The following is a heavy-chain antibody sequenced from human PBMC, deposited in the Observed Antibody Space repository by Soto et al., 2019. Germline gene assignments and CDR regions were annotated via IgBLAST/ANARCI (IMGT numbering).Heavy chain of an antibody. D-gene: IGHD2-15*01. CDR1: SSYA. CDR3: AKDLGGSRDY. Sequence: SSYAMSWVRQAPGKGLEWVSAISGSGGSTYYADSVKGRFTTSRDNSKNTLYLQMNSLRAEDTAVYYCAKDLGGSRDYWGQGTLVTVSS. CDR2: ISGSGGST. V-gene: IGHV3-23*01. J-gene: IGHJ4*02.